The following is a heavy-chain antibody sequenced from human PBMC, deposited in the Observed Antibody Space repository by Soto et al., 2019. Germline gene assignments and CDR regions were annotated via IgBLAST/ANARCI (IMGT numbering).Heavy chain of an antibody. J-gene: IGHJ6*02. CDR1: GYSFSDYH. V-gene: IGHV1-2*04. CDR2: INPKSGGT. D-gene: IGHD2-8*01. CDR3: ARGHSTDCLNRVCSFFYHREMNV. Sequence: ASVKVSCKASGYSFSDYHIHWVRQAPGQGLEWLGRINPKSGGTSSAQKFQGWVTMTRDTSISTAYMELTRLRSDDTAVYFCARGHSTDCLNRVCSFFYHREMNVWDRGTTGTVSS.